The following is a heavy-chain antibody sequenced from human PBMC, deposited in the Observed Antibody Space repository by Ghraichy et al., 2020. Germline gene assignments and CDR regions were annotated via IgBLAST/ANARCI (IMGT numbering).Heavy chain of an antibody. J-gene: IGHJ3*02. CDR2: ISYSGSA. V-gene: IGHV4-30-4*01. D-gene: IGHD3-10*01. CDR3: AREVIPAGDPDAFDI. Sequence: SETLSLTCSVSGGSISSDDFFWSWVRQSPGTGLEWIGYISYSGSAYYNPSLKSRFTISVDTSKNQFSLTLSSVTAADTAVYYCAREVIPAGDPDAFDIWGQGTMVTVSS. CDR1: GGSISSDDFF.